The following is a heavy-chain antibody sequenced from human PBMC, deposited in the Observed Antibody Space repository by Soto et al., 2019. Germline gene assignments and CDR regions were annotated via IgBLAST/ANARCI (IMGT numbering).Heavy chain of an antibody. J-gene: IGHJ6*02. CDR1: GYTFTGYY. CDR3: ARVRVAEYDYGDYDPDGGDYYYGMDV. CDR2: INPNSGGT. D-gene: IGHD4-17*01. V-gene: IGHV1-2*04. Sequence: ASVKVSCKASGYTFTGYYMHWVRQAPGQGLEWMGWINPNSGGTNYAQKFQGWVTMTRDTSISTAYMELSRLRSDDTAVYYCARVRVAEYDYGDYDPDGGDYYYGMDVWGQGTTVTVSS.